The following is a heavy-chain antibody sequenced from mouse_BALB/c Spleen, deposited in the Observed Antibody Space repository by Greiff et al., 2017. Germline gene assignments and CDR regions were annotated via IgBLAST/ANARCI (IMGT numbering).Heavy chain of an antibody. D-gene: IGHD3-2*01. Sequence: QVQLQQSGAELVRPGSSVKISCKASGYAFSSYWMNWVKQRPGQGLEWIGQIYPGDGDTNYNGKFKGKATLTSDKSSSTAYMELSSLTSEDSAVYYCARDSSGYVYYAMDYWGQGTSVTVSS. CDR3: ARDSSGYVYYAMDY. CDR2: IYPGDGDT. CDR1: GYAFSSYW. J-gene: IGHJ4*01. V-gene: IGHV1-80*01.